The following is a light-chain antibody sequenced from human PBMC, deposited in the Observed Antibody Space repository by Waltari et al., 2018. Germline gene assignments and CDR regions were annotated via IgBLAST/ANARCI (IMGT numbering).Light chain of an antibody. CDR3: SSYAGADTVV. Sequence: QSALTQPPSASGSPGQSVTISCTGTSSDVGGYNYVSWYQQYPDKAPKLMIYEVNKRPSGVPDRFSGSKSGNTASLTVSGLQAEDGADYYCSSYAGADTVVFGGGTKLTVL. CDR1: SSDVGGYNY. V-gene: IGLV2-8*01. CDR2: EVN. J-gene: IGLJ2*01.